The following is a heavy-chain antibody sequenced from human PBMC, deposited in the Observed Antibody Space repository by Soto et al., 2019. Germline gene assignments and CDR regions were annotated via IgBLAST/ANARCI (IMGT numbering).Heavy chain of an antibody. V-gene: IGHV4-59*01. CDR2: IYYSGST. D-gene: IGHD3-22*01. CDR3: AGTDYYDSSGYRFDP. Sequence: QVQLQESGPGLVKPSETLSLTCTVSGGSISSYYWSWIRQPPGKGLEWIGYIYYSGSTNYNPSLKSRVTISVDTSKNQFSLKLSSVTAADTAVYYCAGTDYYDSSGYRFDPWGQGTLVTVSS. CDR1: GGSISSYY. J-gene: IGHJ5*02.